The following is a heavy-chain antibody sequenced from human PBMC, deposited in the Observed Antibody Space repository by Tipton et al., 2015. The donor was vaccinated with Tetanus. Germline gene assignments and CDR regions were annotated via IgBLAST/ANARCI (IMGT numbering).Heavy chain of an antibody. Sequence: TLSLTCTVSGGSISSGGYYWSWIRQHPGKGLEWIGYIYYSGSTYYNPSLKSRVTISVDTSKNQFSLKLSSVTAADTALYYCARAANDFWSGYYPAYGMDVWGQAPTVTVSS. CDR2: IYYSGST. D-gene: IGHD3-3*01. CDR1: GGSISSGGYY. J-gene: IGHJ6*02. CDR3: ARAANDFWSGYYPAYGMDV. V-gene: IGHV4-31*03.